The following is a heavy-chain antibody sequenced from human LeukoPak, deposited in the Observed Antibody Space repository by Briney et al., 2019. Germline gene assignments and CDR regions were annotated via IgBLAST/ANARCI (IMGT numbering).Heavy chain of an antibody. Sequence: KPSETLSLTCTVSGGSISSSSYYWGWIRQPPGKGLEWIGSIYYSGSTYYNPSLKSRVTISVDTSKNQFSLKLSSVTAADTAVYYCARPTGLPSGYCSGGSCLSYYYYYMDVWGKGTTVTVSS. CDR2: IYYSGST. J-gene: IGHJ6*03. D-gene: IGHD2-15*01. V-gene: IGHV4-39*01. CDR3: ARPTGLPSGYCSGGSCLSYYYYYMDV. CDR1: GGSISSSSYY.